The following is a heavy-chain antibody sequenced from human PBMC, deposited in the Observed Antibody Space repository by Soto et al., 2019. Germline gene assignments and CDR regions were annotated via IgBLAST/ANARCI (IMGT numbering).Heavy chain of an antibody. CDR3: ARDWNGDKYFDF. CDR2: IYSDDNT. Sequence: HPXESLRLSCAASGITATNGHMSWVRQAPGKGLEWVSVIYSDDNTYYADSVKGRFTISRDTSKDAVYLQMNSLRADDTAVYYCARDWNGDKYFDFWDQGSLVTVPQ. D-gene: IGHD1-1*01. CDR1: GITATNGH. J-gene: IGHJ4*02. V-gene: IGHV3-53*01.